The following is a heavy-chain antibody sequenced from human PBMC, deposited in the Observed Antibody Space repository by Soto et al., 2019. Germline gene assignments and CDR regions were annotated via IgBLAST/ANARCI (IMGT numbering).Heavy chain of an antibody. CDR2: ISSRGTYV. J-gene: IGHJ6*02. Sequence: GESLKISCAASGFTFRSFSMDWVRHAPGQGLEWVSSISSRGTYVYYADSVKGRFTVSKDNANNVLFLQMNSLRAEDTAVYYCARQVPYSSHRMDVWGQGTTVTVSS. CDR3: ARQVPYSSHRMDV. D-gene: IGHD3-22*01. V-gene: IGHV3-21*06. CDR1: GFTFRSFS.